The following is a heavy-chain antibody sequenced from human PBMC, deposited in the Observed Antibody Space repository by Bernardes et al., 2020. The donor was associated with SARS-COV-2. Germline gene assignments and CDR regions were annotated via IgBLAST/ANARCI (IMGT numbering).Heavy chain of an antibody. V-gene: IGHV3-30*18. J-gene: IGHJ3*02. CDR1: GFTFRSYD. D-gene: IGHD3-9*01. CDR3: AKTYDILLESDAFDI. Sequence: GSLRLSCAASGFTFRSYDIHWVRQAPGKGLEWVAFVSHDGSDKYYADSVKGRFTISRDNSKNTLYLQMNSLRAEDTALYYCAKTYDILLESDAFDIWGQGTMVTVSS. CDR2: VSHDGSDK.